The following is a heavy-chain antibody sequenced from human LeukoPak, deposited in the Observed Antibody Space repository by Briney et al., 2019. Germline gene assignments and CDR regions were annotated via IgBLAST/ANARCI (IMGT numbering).Heavy chain of an antibody. D-gene: IGHD6-13*01. Sequence: SETLSLTCAVYGGSFSGYYWSWIRQPPGKGLEWIGEINHSGSTNYNPSLKSRVTISVDTSKNQFSLKLSSVTAADTAVYYCARGISSRGDYWGQGTLVTASS. J-gene: IGHJ4*02. V-gene: IGHV4-34*01. CDR1: GGSFSGYY. CDR3: ARGISSRGDY. CDR2: INHSGST.